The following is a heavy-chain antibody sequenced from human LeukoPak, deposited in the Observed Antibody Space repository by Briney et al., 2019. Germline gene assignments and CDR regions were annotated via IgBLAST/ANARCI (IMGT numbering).Heavy chain of an antibody. CDR3: ARRTNQLAFDY. D-gene: IGHD2-8*01. J-gene: IGHJ4*02. CDR1: GFSFSTSR. V-gene: IGHV3-7*01. CDR2: IKEDGTDK. Sequence: GGSLRLSCAASGFSFSTSRMSWVRQAPGKGLEWVGNIKEDGTDKYYLDSVKGRFTMSKDNAKNSLFLQMNGLRAGDTAVYYCARRTNQLAFDYWGLGTLVTVSS.